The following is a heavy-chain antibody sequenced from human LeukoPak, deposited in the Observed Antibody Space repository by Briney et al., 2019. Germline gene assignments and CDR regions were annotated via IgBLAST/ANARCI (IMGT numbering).Heavy chain of an antibody. Sequence: GGSLRLSCAASGLTFSNYAMNWVRQASGKGLEWVSGITDSGRKTYYADSVKGRFTISRDNSKNTLYLQMNSLRAEDTAVYYCAGDFRGVDYWGQGTLVTVSS. CDR3: AGDFRGVDY. CDR2: ITDSGRKT. V-gene: IGHV3-23*01. J-gene: IGHJ4*02. CDR1: GLTFSNYA. D-gene: IGHD3-10*01.